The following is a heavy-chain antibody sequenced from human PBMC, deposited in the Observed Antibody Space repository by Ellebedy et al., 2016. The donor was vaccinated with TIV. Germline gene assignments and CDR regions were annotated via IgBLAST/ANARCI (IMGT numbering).Heavy chain of an antibody. CDR1: GGSISSGSYY. J-gene: IGHJ3*02. Sequence: SETLSLXCTVSGGSISSGSYYWSWIRQPAGKGLEWIGRIYTSGSTNYNPSLKSRVTMSVDTSKNQFSLKLSSVTAADTAVYYCAREGALAAGAFDIWGQGTMVTVSS. CDR2: IYTSGST. V-gene: IGHV4-61*02. D-gene: IGHD6-13*01. CDR3: AREGALAAGAFDI.